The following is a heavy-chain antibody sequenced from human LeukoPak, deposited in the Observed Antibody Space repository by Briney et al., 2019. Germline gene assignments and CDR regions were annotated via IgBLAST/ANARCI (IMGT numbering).Heavy chain of an antibody. Sequence: PGGSLRLSCAASGFTFSSYAMSWVRQAPGKGLEWVSVIYSGGSTYYADSVKGRFTISRDNSKNSLYLQMNSLRAEDTAVYYCARDSPHSGSCHWGQGTLVTVSS. CDR3: ARDSPHSGSCH. CDR1: GFTFSSYA. J-gene: IGHJ4*02. D-gene: IGHD1-26*01. CDR2: IYSGGST. V-gene: IGHV3-23*03.